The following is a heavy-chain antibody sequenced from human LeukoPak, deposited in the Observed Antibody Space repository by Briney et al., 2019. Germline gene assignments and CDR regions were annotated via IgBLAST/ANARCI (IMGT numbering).Heavy chain of an antibody. J-gene: IGHJ4*02. D-gene: IGHD1-26*01. Sequence: PSETLSLTCTVSGGSISSYYWSWIRQPPGKGLEWIGYIYYSGSTNYNPSLKSRVTISVDTSKNQFSLKLSSVTAADTAVYYCARQIVGATVYYFDYWGQGTLVTVSS. CDR2: IYYSGST. V-gene: IGHV4-59*08. CDR1: GGSISSYY. CDR3: ARQIVGATVYYFDY.